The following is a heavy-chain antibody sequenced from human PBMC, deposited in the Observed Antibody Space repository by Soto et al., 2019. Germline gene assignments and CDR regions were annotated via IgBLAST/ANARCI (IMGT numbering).Heavy chain of an antibody. V-gene: IGHV4-61*01. J-gene: IGHJ4*02. Sequence: QVQLQESGPGLVKPSETLSLTCSVSGGSVSNKTYYWSWIRQPPGKRLEWIGYVYYSGTTNYNPSLKSRVTMSVDMSKNQFSLRLSSVTAADTALYFCARTTAVPNTLRSRYFFDYWGQGTLVTVSS. CDR1: GGSVSNKTYY. D-gene: IGHD4-17*01. CDR3: ARTTAVPNTLRSRYFFDY. CDR2: VYYSGTT.